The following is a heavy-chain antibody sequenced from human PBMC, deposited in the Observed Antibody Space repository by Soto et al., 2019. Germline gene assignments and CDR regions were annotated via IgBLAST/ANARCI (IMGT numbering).Heavy chain of an antibody. CDR2: IWYDGSNK. J-gene: IGHJ6*02. CDR3: ARNRATKTPDTAMPTRNYYYGMDV. Sequence: GGSLRLSCAASGFTFSSYGMHWVRQAPGKGLEWVAVIWYDGSNKYYADSVKGRFTISRDNSKNTLYLQMNSLRAEDTAVYYCARNRATKTPDTAMPTRNYYYGMDVWGQGTTVTVSS. V-gene: IGHV3-33*01. D-gene: IGHD5-18*01. CDR1: GFTFSSYG.